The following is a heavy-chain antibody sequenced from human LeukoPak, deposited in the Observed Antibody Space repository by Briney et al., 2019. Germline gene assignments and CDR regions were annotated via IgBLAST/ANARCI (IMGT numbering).Heavy chain of an antibody. V-gene: IGHV4-39*01. CDR1: GGSISSSSYY. CDR3: ARQHDILTGLSWFDP. J-gene: IGHJ5*02. Sequence: PSETLSLTCTVSGGSISSSSYYWGWIRQPPGKGLEWIGSIYYSGSTYYNPSLKSRVTISVDTSKNQFSLKLSSVTAADTAVYYCARQHDILTGLSWFDPWGQGTLVTVSS. D-gene: IGHD3-9*01. CDR2: IYYSGST.